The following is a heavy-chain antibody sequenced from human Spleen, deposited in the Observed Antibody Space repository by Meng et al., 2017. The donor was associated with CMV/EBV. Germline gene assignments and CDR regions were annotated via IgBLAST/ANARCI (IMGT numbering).Heavy chain of an antibody. CDR2: SSWNSGSI. V-gene: IGHV3-9*01. CDR1: GFTFDDYV. J-gene: IGHJ6*02. D-gene: IGHD2-15*01. CDR3: AKDLSSSGPYYYGMDV. Sequence: SLKISCAASGFTFDDYVMHWVRQAPGKGLEWVSGSSWNSGSIGYADSVKGRFTISRDNAKNSLYLQMNSLRTEDTAFYYCAKDLSSSGPYYYGMDVWGQGTTVTVSS.